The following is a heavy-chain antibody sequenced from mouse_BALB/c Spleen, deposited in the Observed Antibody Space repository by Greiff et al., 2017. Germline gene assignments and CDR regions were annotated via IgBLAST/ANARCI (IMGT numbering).Heavy chain of an antibody. J-gene: IGHJ3*01. CDR3: ARGGYGTRFAY. CDR2: IDPSDSYT. V-gene: IGHV1-69*02. D-gene: IGHD2-1*01. Sequence: VQLQQPGAELVKPGASVKLSCKASGYTFTSYWMHWVKQRPGQGLEWIGEIDPSDSYTNYNQKFKGKATLTVDKSSSTAYMQLSSLTSEDSAVYYCARGGYGTRFAYWGQGTLVTVSA. CDR1: GYTFTSYW.